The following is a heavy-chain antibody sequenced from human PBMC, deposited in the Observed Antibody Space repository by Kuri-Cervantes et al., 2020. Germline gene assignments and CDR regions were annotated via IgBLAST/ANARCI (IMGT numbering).Heavy chain of an antibody. CDR2: INHSGST. Sequence: SETLSLTCVVSGDSIRRSGHYWAWIRQPPGKGLEWIGEINHSGSTNYNPSLKSRVTISIGTSKNQFSLKLTSMTAADTAVYYCARGTLYGDPHYYYYMDVWGKGTTVTVSS. J-gene: IGHJ6*03. CDR1: GDSIRRSGHY. D-gene: IGHD4-17*01. CDR3: ARGTLYGDPHYYYYMDV. V-gene: IGHV4-61*08.